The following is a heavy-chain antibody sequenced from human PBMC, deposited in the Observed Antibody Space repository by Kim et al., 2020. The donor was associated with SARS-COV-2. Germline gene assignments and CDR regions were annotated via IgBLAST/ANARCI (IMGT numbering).Heavy chain of an antibody. Sequence: SETLSLTCTVSGGSISSSSYYWGWIRQPPGKGLEWIGSIYYSGSTYYNPSLKSRATISVDTCKNQFSLKLSSVTAADTAGYYCARHGFGPITPLYYWGQRTHVTVSS. V-gene: IGHV4-39*01. J-gene: IGHJ4*02. CDR2: IYYSGST. CDR3: ARHGFGPITPLYY. D-gene: IGHD1-20*01. CDR1: GGSISSSSYY.